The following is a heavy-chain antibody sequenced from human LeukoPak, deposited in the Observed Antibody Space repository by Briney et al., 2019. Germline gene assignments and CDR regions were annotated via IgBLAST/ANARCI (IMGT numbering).Heavy chain of an antibody. CDR3: AKFLHLWFGESMFYYYGMDV. J-gene: IGHJ6*02. Sequence: GGSLRLSCAASGFTFSSYAMSWVRQAPGKGLEWVSAISGSGGSTYYADSVMGRFTISRDNSKNTLYLQMNSLRAEDTAVYYCAKFLHLWFGESMFYYYGMDVWGQGTTVTVSS. V-gene: IGHV3-23*01. CDR1: GFTFSSYA. CDR2: ISGSGGST. D-gene: IGHD3-10*01.